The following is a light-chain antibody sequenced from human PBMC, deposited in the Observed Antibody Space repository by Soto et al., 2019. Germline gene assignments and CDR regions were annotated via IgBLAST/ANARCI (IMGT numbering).Light chain of an antibody. CDR3: CSYAGSNTYV. J-gene: IGLJ1*01. CDR1: SNDVGTYNF. CDR2: EAN. Sequence: QSALTQPASVSGSPGQSLTISCTGTSNDVGTYNFVSWYQQHPGKAPKLLIFEANKRPSGVSNRFSGSKSGNTTSLTISGLQAEDEADYYCCSYAGSNTYVFGTGTKVTVL. V-gene: IGLV2-23*01.